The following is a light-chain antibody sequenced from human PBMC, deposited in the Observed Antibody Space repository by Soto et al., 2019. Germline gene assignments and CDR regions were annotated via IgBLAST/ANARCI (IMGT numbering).Light chain of an antibody. CDR1: SSDVGSYHY. J-gene: IGLJ1*01. V-gene: IGLV2-14*01. CDR3: SSYTSSSTLYV. Sequence: SMLTQPSSVSGYPGQSITISCTGTSSDVGSYHYVSCYQQHPGNAPNLLTYEVRNRPSGVSNRFPGSKSGNTASLTISGLQAEAEADYYCSSYTSSSTLYVFGTGTKV. CDR2: EVR.